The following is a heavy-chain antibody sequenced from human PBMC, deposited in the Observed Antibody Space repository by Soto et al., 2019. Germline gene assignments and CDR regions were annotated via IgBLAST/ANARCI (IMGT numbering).Heavy chain of an antibody. CDR2: ISWNSGSI. V-gene: IGHV3-9*01. D-gene: IGHD3-3*01. J-gene: IGHJ3*02. CDR3: AKEGYFEWLSTNDAFDI. Sequence: PGGSLRLSCAASGFTFDDYAMHWVRQAPGKGLEWVSGISWNSGSIGYADSVKGRFTISRDNAKNSLYLQMNSLRAEDTALYYCAKEGYFEWLSTNDAFDIWGQGTMVTVSS. CDR1: GFTFDDYA.